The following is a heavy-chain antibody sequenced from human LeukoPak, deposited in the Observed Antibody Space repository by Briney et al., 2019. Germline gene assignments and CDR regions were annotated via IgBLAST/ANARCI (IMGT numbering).Heavy chain of an antibody. CDR2: MNPSSANT. J-gene: IGHJ4*02. V-gene: IGHV1-8*01. CDR3: ARGRGYCTNGVCHRRVDY. Sequence: ASVKVSCKASGYTFTSYDINWVRQATGQGLEWMGWMNPSSANTGYAQKFQGRVTMTRNTSISTAYMELSSLRSEDTAVYYCARGRGYCTNGVCHRRVDYWGQGTLVTVSS. CDR1: GYTFTSYD. D-gene: IGHD2-8*01.